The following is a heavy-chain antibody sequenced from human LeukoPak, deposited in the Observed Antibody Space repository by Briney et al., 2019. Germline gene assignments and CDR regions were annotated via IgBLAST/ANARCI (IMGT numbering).Heavy chain of an antibody. J-gene: IGHJ4*02. V-gene: IGHV1-2*02. CDR1: GYTFTGYY. D-gene: IGHD2-2*02. CDR2: INPNSGGT. Sequence: ASVKVSCKASGYTFTGYYMHWVRQAPGQGLEWMGWINPNSGGTNYAQKFQGRVTMTRDTSISTAYMELSRLRSDDTAVYYCARWHQLLYGGSFDYWGQGTLVTVSS. CDR3: ARWHQLLYGGSFDY.